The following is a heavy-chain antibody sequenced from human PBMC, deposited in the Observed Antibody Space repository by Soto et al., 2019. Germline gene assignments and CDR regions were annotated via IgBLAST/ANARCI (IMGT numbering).Heavy chain of an antibody. CDR1: GGSISSYY. D-gene: IGHD3-16*01. CDR2: IYYSGST. Sequence: LSLTCTVSGGSISSYYWSWIRQPPGKGLEWIGYIYYSGSTNYNPPLKSRVTISVDTSKNQFSLKLSSVTAADTAVYYCARSTLIRVFDYWGQGTLVTVSS. V-gene: IGHV4-59*01. J-gene: IGHJ4*02. CDR3: ARSTLIRVFDY.